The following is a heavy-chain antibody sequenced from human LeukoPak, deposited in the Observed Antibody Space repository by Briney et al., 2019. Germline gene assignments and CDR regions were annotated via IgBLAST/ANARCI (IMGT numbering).Heavy chain of an antibody. V-gene: IGHV3-30*02. CDR2: IRYDGSDK. J-gene: IGHJ4*02. CDR1: GFIFTDYG. CDR3: AKVPRGGGSYFDY. D-gene: IGHD1-26*01. Sequence: GGSLRLSCAASGFIFTDYGMHWVRQAPGKGLEWLTFIRYDGSDKYYADSVKGRFTISRDNSKNTLYLQMNSLRAEDTAVYYCAKVPRGGGSYFDYWGQGTLVTVSS.